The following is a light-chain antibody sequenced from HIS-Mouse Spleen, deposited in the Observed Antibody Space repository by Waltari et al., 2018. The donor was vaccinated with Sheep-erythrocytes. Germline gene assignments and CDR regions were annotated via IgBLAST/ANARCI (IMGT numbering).Light chain of an antibody. Sequence: DIQLTQSPSFLSASVGDRVTITCRASQGISSYLAWYQQKPGKAPKLLIYAASTLQSGVPSRFSGSGSGTEFTLTISSLQAEDVAVYYCQQYYSTLTFGGGTKVEIK. CDR3: QQYYSTLT. CDR1: QGISSY. J-gene: IGKJ4*01. V-gene: IGKV1-9*01. CDR2: AAS.